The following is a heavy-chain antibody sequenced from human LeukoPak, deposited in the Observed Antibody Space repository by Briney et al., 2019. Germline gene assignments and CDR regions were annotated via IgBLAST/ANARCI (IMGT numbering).Heavy chain of an antibody. V-gene: IGHV3-11*01. CDR3: AREQYYYGMDV. CDR2: IGPGGFPI. CDR1: GFSFSDSY. Sequence: GGSLRLSCAASGFSFSDSYMSWIRQAPGKGLDWLAYIGPGGFPIYFADSVKGRFTISRDNAKNSLYLQMNSLKGDDTAVYYCAREQYYYGMDVWGQGTTVTVSS. J-gene: IGHJ6*02.